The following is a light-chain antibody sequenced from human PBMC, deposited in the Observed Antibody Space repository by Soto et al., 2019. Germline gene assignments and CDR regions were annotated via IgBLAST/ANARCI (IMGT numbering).Light chain of an antibody. Sequence: QSVLTQPPSASGSPGQSVTISCTGTSSDIGTYNYVSWYQQHPGRAPKLIIYEVHKRPSGVPDRFSGSKSGNTASLTVSGLQAEDEADYYCGSYAGSITPFGGGTKLTVL. CDR3: GSYAGSITP. V-gene: IGLV2-8*01. CDR1: SSDIGTYNY. CDR2: EVH. J-gene: IGLJ2*01.